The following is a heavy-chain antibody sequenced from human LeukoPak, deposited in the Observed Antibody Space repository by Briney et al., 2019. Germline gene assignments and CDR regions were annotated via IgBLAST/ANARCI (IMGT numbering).Heavy chain of an antibody. J-gene: IGHJ6*03. Sequence: SETLSLTCTVSGGSISSYYWSWIRQPAGKGLEWIGRIYTSGSTNYNPSLKSRVTISVDKSKNQFSLKLSSVTAADTAVYYCARERGGAVAGYYYYYYMDVWGKGTTVTVSS. CDR3: ARERGGAVAGYYYYYYMDV. CDR2: IYTSGST. D-gene: IGHD6-19*01. CDR1: GGSISSYY. V-gene: IGHV4-4*07.